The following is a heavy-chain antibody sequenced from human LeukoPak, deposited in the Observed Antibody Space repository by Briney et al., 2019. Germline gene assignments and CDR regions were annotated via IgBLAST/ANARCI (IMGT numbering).Heavy chain of an antibody. CDR1: GYSFDIYG. D-gene: IGHD6-25*01. CDR2: ISAYTGQT. V-gene: IGHV1-18*01. CDR3: ARWSGNFDY. J-gene: IGHJ4*02. Sequence: GASVKVSCKTSGYSFDIYGISWVRQAPGQGLEWMGWISAYTGQTKYAQKVQGRVSMTTETPTRTAYMELRSLRSDDTAVYYCARWSGNFDYWGQGTPVTVSS.